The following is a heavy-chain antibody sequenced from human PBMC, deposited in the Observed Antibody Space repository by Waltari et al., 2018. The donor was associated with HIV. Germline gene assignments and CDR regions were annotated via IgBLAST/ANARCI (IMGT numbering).Heavy chain of an antibody. J-gene: IGHJ6*02. Sequence: YTFTDYYIHWVRQAPGQGLEWMGWININSGGTNFSQKFRGRVTLTRDTSISTAYMQLSSLGSDDTAIYYCTRAQSHVHGLDVWGQGTTVTVSS. V-gene: IGHV1-2*02. CDR3: TRAQSHVHGLDV. CDR1: YTFTDYY. CDR2: ININSGGT.